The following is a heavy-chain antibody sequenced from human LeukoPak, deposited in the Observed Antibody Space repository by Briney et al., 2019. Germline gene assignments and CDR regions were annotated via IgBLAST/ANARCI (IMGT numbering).Heavy chain of an antibody. V-gene: IGHV3-13*04. D-gene: IGHD5-12*01. CDR3: ARGGLRAGHWYFDF. CDR1: GFTFSSYD. J-gene: IGHJ2*01. CDR2: IGTAGDT. Sequence: PGGSLRLSSAASGFTFSSYDMHWVRQATGKGLEWVSAIGTAGDTYYPGSVKGRFTISRENAKNSLYLQMNSLRAGDTAVYYCARGGLRAGHWYFDFWGRGTLVTVSS.